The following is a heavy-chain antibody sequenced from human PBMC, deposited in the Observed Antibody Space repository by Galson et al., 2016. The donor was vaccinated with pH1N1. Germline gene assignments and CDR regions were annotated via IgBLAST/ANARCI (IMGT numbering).Heavy chain of an antibody. CDR3: ATEYRGSYDVPRYFDL. V-gene: IGHV1-24*01. Sequence: SVKVSCKVSGYTLSELAIHWVRQTPGKGLEWMGGFDPEDDKPFYAQTFEGRVTMTQDTSTDTAYMRLSSLTSDDEAVYYCATEYRGSYDVPRYFDLWGLGSLVTVFS. CDR2: FDPEDDKP. CDR1: GYTLSELA. D-gene: IGHD1-26*01. J-gene: IGHJ2*01.